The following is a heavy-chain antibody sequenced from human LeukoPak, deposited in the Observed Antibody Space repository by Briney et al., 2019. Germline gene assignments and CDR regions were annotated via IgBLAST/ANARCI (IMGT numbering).Heavy chain of an antibody. V-gene: IGHV1-46*01. CDR3: ARGGKVKSYYDSSGYQNALDY. CDR1: GYTFTSYY. CDR2: INPSGGST. J-gene: IGHJ4*02. D-gene: IGHD3-22*01. Sequence: ASVKVSCKASGYTFTSYYMHWVRQAPGQGLEWMGIINPSGGSTSYAQKFQGRVTMTRDMSTSTAYMELSSLRSEDTAVYYCARGGKVKSYYDSSGYQNALDYWGQGTLVTVSS.